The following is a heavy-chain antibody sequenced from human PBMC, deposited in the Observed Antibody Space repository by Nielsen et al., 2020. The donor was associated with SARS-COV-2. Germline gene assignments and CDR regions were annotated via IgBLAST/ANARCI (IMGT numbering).Heavy chain of an antibody. Sequence: GSLRLSCTVSGGPITNDNYYWGWIRQPPGKGLEWIGYIYYSGSTNYNPSLKSRVTISVDTSKNQFSLKLSSVTAADTAVYYCARLQYGRGAMGMDVWGKGTTVTVSS. CDR1: GGPITNDNYY. D-gene: IGHD5-18*01. CDR3: ARLQYGRGAMGMDV. J-gene: IGHJ6*03. CDR2: IYYSGST. V-gene: IGHV4-61*05.